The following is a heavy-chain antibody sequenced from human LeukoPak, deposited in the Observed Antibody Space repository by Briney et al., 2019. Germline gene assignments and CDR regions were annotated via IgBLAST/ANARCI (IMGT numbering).Heavy chain of an antibody. CDR1: GFTFSSYS. J-gene: IGHJ4*02. CDR2: ISSSSSYI. CDR3: ARIYSRGNYPRSDFDY. D-gene: IGHD1-26*01. V-gene: IGHV3-21*01. Sequence: GGSLRLSCAASGFTFSSYSMTWVRQAPGKGLEWVSSISSSSSYIYYADSVKGRFTISRDNAKNSLYLQMNSLRAEDTAVYYCARIYSRGNYPRSDFDYWGQGTLVTVSS.